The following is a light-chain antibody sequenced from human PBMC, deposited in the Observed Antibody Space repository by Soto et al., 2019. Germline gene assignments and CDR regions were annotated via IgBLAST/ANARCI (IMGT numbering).Light chain of an antibody. Sequence: QSALTQPRSVSGSPGQSVTISCTGTSSDVGGYNYVSWYQQHPGKAPTRMIYDVSKRPSGVPDRFSGSKSGNAASLTISGLQADDEADYSCCSYAGSYTFYVFGTGTQLTVL. J-gene: IGLJ1*01. CDR3: CSYAGSYTFYV. V-gene: IGLV2-11*01. CDR1: SSDVGGYNY. CDR2: DVS.